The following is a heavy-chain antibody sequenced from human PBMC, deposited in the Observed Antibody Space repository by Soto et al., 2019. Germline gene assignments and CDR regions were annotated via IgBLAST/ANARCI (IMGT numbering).Heavy chain of an antibody. J-gene: IGHJ5*02. CDR2: ISAGGGSP. Sequence: EVQLLESGGGLVQPGGSLRLSCAAPGYSFSTYAMSWVRQAPGKGLEWVSGISAGGGSPFIADSVKGRFIISRDNAKDTLYLQMNSLTGEDTAIYYCVKHAEYQLVSWFDPWGQGTLVTVSS. D-gene: IGHD6-6*01. V-gene: IGHV3-23*01. CDR1: GYSFSTYA. CDR3: VKHAEYQLVSWFDP.